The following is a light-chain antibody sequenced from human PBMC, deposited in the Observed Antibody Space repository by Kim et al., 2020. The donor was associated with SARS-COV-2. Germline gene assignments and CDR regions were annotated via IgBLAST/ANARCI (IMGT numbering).Light chain of an antibody. CDR3: SSYTSSSTFV. CDR1: SSDVGGYNY. CDR2: DVS. J-gene: IGLJ3*02. V-gene: IGLV2-14*04. Sequence: GQSITISCTGTSSDVGGYNYVSWNQQHPGKAPKLLIYDVSKRPSGVSDRFSGSKSGNTASLTISGLQAEDESDYYCSSYTSSSTFVFGGGTQLTV.